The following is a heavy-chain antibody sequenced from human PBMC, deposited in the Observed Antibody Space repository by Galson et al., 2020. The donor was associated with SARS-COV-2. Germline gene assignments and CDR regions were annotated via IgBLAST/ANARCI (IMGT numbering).Heavy chain of an antibody. CDR2: IIPIFGTA. J-gene: IGHJ6*02. V-gene: IGHV1-69*13. CDR1: GGTFSSYA. D-gene: IGHD3-22*01. CDR3: ARALPDYYDSSTTTEYYYYGMDV. Sequence: SVKVSCKASGGTFSSYAISWVRQAPGQGLEWMGGIIPIFGTANYAQKFQGRVTITADESTSTAYMELSSLRSEDTAVYYCARALPDYYDSSTTTEYYYYGMDVWGQGTTVTVSS.